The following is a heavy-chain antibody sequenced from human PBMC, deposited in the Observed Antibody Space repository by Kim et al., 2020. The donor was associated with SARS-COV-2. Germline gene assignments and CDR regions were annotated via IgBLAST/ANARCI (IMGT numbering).Heavy chain of an antibody. CDR3: ARDLGSGYSYGYKDY. D-gene: IGHD5-18*01. J-gene: IGHJ4*02. Sequence: ASVKVSCKASGYTFTGYYMHWVRQAPGQGLEWMGWINPNSGGTNYAQKFQGRVTMTRDTSISTAYMELSRLRSDDTAVYYCARDLGSGYSYGYKDYWGQGTLVTVSS. CDR2: INPNSGGT. V-gene: IGHV1-2*02. CDR1: GYTFTGYY.